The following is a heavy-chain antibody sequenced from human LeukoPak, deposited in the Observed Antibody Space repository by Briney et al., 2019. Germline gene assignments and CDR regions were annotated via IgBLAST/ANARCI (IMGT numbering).Heavy chain of an antibody. CDR1: GFTFSSYG. J-gene: IGHJ4*02. Sequence: GGSLKLSCAASGFTFSSYGMHWVRQAPGKGVEWVSYISSSSSYTNYADSVKGRFTISRDNAKNSLYLQMNSLRAEDTAVYYCARVGPYSSSWYYFDYWGQGTLVTVSS. D-gene: IGHD6-13*01. V-gene: IGHV3-21*05. CDR3: ARVGPYSSSWYYFDY. CDR2: ISSSSSYT.